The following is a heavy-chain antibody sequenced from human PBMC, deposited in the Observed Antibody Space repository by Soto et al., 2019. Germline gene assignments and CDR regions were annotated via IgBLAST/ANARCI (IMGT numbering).Heavy chain of an antibody. V-gene: IGHV3-30*18. CDR2: ISYDGSNK. CDR3: AKDPHSQYEGHNWFDP. CDR1: GFTFSSYG. Sequence: GGSLRLSCAASGFTFSSYGMHWVRQAPGKGLEWVAVISYDGSNKYYADSVKGRFTISRDNSKNTLYLQMNSLRAEDTAVYYCAKDPHSQYEGHNWFDPWGQGTLVTVSS. J-gene: IGHJ5*02. D-gene: IGHD4-4*01.